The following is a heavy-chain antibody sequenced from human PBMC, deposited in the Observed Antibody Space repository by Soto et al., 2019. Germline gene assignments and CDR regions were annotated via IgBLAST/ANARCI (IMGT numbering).Heavy chain of an antibody. V-gene: IGHV3-53*01. Sequence: PGGSLRLSCAASGFTVSSNYMSWVRQAPGKGLEWVSVIYSGGSTYYEDSVKGRFTISRDNSKKTLYLQMNSLRAEDTAVYYCARAWAYSSGWYGDWGQGTLVTVAS. CDR2: IYSGGST. J-gene: IGHJ4*02. CDR3: ARAWAYSSGWYGD. CDR1: GFTVSSNY. D-gene: IGHD6-19*01.